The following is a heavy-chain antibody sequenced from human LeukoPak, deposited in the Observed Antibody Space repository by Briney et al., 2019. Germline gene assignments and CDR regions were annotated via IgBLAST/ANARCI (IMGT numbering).Heavy chain of an antibody. CDR2: ISSSSSYI. D-gene: IGHD6-19*01. CDR1: GITLSDFW. V-gene: IGHV3-21*01. Sequence: KSGGSLRLSCAASGITLSDFWFSWVRQAPGKGLEWVSSISSSSSYIYYADSVKGRFTISRDNAENSLYLQMNSLRAEDTAVYYCAREYSSGWYFDYWGQGTLVTVSS. J-gene: IGHJ4*02. CDR3: AREYSSGWYFDY.